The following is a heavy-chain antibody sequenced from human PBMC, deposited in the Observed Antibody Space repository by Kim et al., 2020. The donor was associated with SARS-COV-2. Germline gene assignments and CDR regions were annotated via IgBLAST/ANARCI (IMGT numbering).Heavy chain of an antibody. J-gene: IGHJ4*02. Sequence: GGSLRLSCAASGFIFGSFSMNWVRQAPGKGLEWVSSITSGSSDMSYADSVKGRFTISRDNTKNSLYLQMDSLRAEDTALYYCTRREDFKFVYWGQGAMVTVSS. CDR2: ITSGSSDM. CDR1: GFIFGSFS. CDR3: TRREDFKFVY. D-gene: IGHD1-26*01. V-gene: IGHV3-21*06.